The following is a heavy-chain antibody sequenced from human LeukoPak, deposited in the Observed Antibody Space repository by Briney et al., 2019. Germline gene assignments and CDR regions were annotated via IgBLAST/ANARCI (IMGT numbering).Heavy chain of an antibody. CDR3: ARVSSAAGTGYFDY. Sequence: GGSLRLSCAASAFTFSSYGMSWVRQAPGKGLEWVSGISGSDGSTYYADSVKGRFTISRDNAKNSLYLQMNSLRAEDTAVYYCARVSSAAGTGYFDYWGQGTLVTVSS. CDR1: AFTFSSYG. CDR2: ISGSDGST. J-gene: IGHJ4*02. V-gene: IGHV3-23*01. D-gene: IGHD6-13*01.